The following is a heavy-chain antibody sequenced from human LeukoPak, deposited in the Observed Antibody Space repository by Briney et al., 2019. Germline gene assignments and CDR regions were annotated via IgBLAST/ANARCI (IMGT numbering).Heavy chain of an antibody. D-gene: IGHD3-10*01. CDR3: ARGGGITYYYGSGSYRWFDP. V-gene: IGHV4-34*01. CDR2: INHSGST. CDR1: GGSFSGYY. Sequence: PSETLSLTCAVYGGSFSGYYWSWIRQPPGKGLEWIGEINHSGSTNYNPSLKSRVTISVDTSKNQFSLKLSSVTAADTAVYYCARGGGITYYYGSGSYRWFDPWGQGTLVTVS. J-gene: IGHJ5*02.